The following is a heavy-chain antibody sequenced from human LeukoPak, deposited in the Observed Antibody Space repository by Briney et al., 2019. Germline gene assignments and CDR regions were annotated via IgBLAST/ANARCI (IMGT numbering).Heavy chain of an antibody. Sequence: PGGSLRLSCAASGFTFSNYIMHWVRQAPGKGLDWVAVILENGSNQYYADSVKGRFTISRDNSKNTLYLQMNSLRAEDTAVYYCARGGSYLSAFDIWGQGTMVTVSS. CDR1: GFTFSNYI. V-gene: IGHV3-30*14. D-gene: IGHD1-26*01. J-gene: IGHJ3*02. CDR3: ARGGSYLSAFDI. CDR2: ILENGSNQ.